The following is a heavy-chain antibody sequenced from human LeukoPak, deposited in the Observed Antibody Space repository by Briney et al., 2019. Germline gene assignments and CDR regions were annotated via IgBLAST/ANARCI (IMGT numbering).Heavy chain of an antibody. CDR2: IYYSGST. CDR3: ARGRGYFDY. J-gene: IGHJ4*02. CDR1: GGSISGYY. Sequence: SETLSLTCPVSGGSISGYYWSWIRQPPGKGLEWIGYIYYSGSTNYNPSLKSRVTISVDTSKNQFSLKMSSVTAADTAVYYRARGRGYFDYWGQGTLVTVSS. V-gene: IGHV4-59*08.